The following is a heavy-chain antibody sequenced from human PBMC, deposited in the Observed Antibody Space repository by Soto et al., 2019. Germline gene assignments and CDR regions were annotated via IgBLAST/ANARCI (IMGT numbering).Heavy chain of an antibody. V-gene: IGHV1-8*01. CDR3: ASHHGGRGYFQH. D-gene: IGHD3-10*01. CDR1: GYTFTSYD. Sequence: QVQLVQSGAEVKKPGASVKVSCKASGYTFTSYDINWVRQATGQGLEWMGWMNPNSGNTGYAQKFQGRVTMTRNTSISTADMELSSLRDEDTDVYYCASHHGGRGYFQHWGQGTLVTVSS. CDR2: MNPNSGNT. J-gene: IGHJ1*01.